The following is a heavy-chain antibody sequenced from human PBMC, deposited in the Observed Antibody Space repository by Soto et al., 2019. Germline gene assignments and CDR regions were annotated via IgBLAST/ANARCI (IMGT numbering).Heavy chain of an antibody. CDR3: AKLSSGFYNHFDY. D-gene: IGHD6-19*01. CDR2: ITGTGGTT. J-gene: IGHJ4*02. Sequence: GSLRLSCAASGFTFSGYAMSWVRQAPGKGLECVSTITGTGGTTKYADSVTGRFIISRDRSTKTVYLQMDSLRAEDTAVYYCAKLSSGFYNHFDYWASAPWAPSPQ. V-gene: IGHV3-23*01. CDR1: GFTFSGYA.